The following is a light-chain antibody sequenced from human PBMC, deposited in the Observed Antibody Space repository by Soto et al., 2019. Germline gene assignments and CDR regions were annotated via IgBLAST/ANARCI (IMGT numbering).Light chain of an antibody. CDR1: QSIGLA. Sequence: EIVLPQSPSTLSFSPGXXXXHXCXXSQSIGLAIAWYQHKPGQAPRLLIFDASQRATGIPARFRGSGSGTDFTLSISSLEPEDFAVYYCQQRTDRPPWTFGQGTKVDVK. J-gene: IGKJ1*01. V-gene: IGKV3-11*01. CDR3: QQRTDRPPWT. CDR2: DAS.